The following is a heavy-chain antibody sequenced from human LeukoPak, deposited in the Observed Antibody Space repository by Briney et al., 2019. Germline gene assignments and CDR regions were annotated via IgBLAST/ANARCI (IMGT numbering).Heavy chain of an antibody. D-gene: IGHD5-18*01. V-gene: IGHV1-2*02. CDR1: GYTFTGYY. J-gene: IGHJ6*03. CDR3: ARGTAMALYYYYMDV. Sequence: ASVKVSCKASGYTFTGYYMHWVRQAPGQGLEWMGWINPNSGGTNYAQKFQGRVTMTRDTSISTAYMELSRLRSDDTAVYYCARGTAMALYYYYMDVWGKGTTVTVSS. CDR2: INPNSGGT.